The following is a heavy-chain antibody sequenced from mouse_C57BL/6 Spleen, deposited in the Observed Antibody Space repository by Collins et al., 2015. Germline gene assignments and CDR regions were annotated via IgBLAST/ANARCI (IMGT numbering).Heavy chain of an antibody. CDR3: ARWGPHNYGTSYWYFDV. CDR1: GYTFTSYW. J-gene: IGHJ1*03. CDR2: IYPGSGST. V-gene: IGHV1-55*01. D-gene: IGHD1-1*01. Sequence: KMSCKASGYTFTSYWITWVKQRPGQGLEWIGEIYPGSGSTNYNEKFKRKATLTVDTSSSTAYLQLSSLTSEDSAVYYCARWGPHNYGTSYWYFDVWGTGTTVTVSS.